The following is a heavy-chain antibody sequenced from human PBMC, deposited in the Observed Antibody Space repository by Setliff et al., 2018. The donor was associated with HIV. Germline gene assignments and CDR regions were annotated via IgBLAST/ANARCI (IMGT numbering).Heavy chain of an antibody. CDR3: VRGVQSPPHYSYYYMDV. CDR1: GYTFTSDY. J-gene: IGHJ6*03. D-gene: IGHD3-3*01. CDR2: IIPIFGTT. V-gene: IGHV1-69*05. Sequence: SVKVSCKASGYTFTSDYIHWVRQAPGQGLEWMGGIIPIFGTTNYAQKFQGRVTITTDKSTSTAYMELTSLRFDDTAVYYCVRGVQSPPHYSYYYMDVWGEGTMVTVSS.